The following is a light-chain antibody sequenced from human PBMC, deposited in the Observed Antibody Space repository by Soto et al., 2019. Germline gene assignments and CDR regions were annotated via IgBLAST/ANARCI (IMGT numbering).Light chain of an antibody. Sequence: QSALTQPASVSGSPGQSITISCTGTTSDVADFNYVSWYQHHPGNPPKLIIYAASNRPPGVSNRFSGSKSGNTASLTISGLQAEDEGEYYCSSSTSTTTLLFGGGTKVTVL. CDR2: AAS. V-gene: IGLV2-14*01. CDR3: SSSTSTTTLL. CDR1: TSDVADFNY. J-gene: IGLJ2*01.